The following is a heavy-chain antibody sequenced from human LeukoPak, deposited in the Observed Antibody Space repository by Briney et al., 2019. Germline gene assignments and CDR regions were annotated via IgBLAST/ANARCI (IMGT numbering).Heavy chain of an antibody. D-gene: IGHD5-12*01. CDR3: ARDWGGSGYYKGNFDY. J-gene: IGHJ4*02. Sequence: GGSLRLSCAASGFTFSSYSMTWVRQAPGKGLEWVSYISSSSSTIYYADSVKGRFTISRDNAKNSLYLQMNSLRAEDTAVYYCARDWGGSGYYKGNFDYWGQGTLVTVSS. V-gene: IGHV3-48*01. CDR1: GFTFSSYS. CDR2: ISSSSSTI.